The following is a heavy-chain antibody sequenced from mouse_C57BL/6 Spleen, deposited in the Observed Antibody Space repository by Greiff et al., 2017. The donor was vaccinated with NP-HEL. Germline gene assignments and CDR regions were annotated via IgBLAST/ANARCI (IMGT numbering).Heavy chain of an antibody. D-gene: IGHD1-1*01. CDR2: IDPETGGT. CDR3: TRWGTTVVAKGAMDY. V-gene: IGHV1-15*01. CDR1: GYTFTDYE. J-gene: IGHJ4*01. Sequence: VQLQQSGAELVRPGASVTLSCKASGYTFTDYEMHWVKQTPVHGLEWIGAIDPETGGTAYNQKFKGKAILTADKSSSTAYMELRSLTSEDSAVYYCTRWGTTVVAKGAMDYWGQGTSVTVSS.